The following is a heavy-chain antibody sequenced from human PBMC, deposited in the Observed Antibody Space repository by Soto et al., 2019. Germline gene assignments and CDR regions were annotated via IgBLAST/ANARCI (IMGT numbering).Heavy chain of an antibody. CDR3: ANDRQLWSQYYFDS. J-gene: IGHJ4*02. Sequence: EVQLLESGGGLVQPGGSLRLSGAASGFTFSSYAMSWVRQAPGKGLEWVSAISGSGGSTYYADSVKSAFTVSRDNSKNTLYLQMNSLRAEDTAVYYCANDRQLWSQYYFDSWGQGTLVTVSS. D-gene: IGHD5-18*01. CDR2: ISGSGGST. CDR1: GFTFSSYA. V-gene: IGHV3-23*01.